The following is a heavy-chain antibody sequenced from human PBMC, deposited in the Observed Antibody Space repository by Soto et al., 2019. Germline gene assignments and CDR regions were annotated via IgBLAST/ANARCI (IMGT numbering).Heavy chain of an antibody. D-gene: IGHD6-6*01. Sequence: QVQLVESGGGVVQPGRSLRLSCAASGFTFSSYGMHWVRQAPGKGLEWVAVISYDGSNKYYADSVKGRFTISRDNSKNTLYVQMNSLRAEDTAVYYCARPYSSSRIGYGMDVWGQGTTVTVSS. CDR1: GFTFSSYG. CDR3: ARPYSSSRIGYGMDV. CDR2: ISYDGSNK. V-gene: IGHV3-30*03. J-gene: IGHJ6*02.